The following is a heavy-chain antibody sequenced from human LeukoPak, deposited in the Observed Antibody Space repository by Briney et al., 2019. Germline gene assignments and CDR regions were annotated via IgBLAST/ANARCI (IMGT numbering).Heavy chain of an antibody. CDR1: GDSVSSNSAA. J-gene: IGHJ4*02. V-gene: IGHV6-1*01. Sequence: SQTLSLTCAISGDSVSSNSAAWNWIRQSPSRGLEWLGRTYYRCKRYNDYAVSVKSRITINPDTSKNQYSLQLNSVTPEDTAVYYYATAPRTWYDSSGYYYFDYWGQGTLVTVSS. D-gene: IGHD3-22*01. CDR2: TYYRCKRYN. CDR3: ATAPRTWYDSSGYYYFDY.